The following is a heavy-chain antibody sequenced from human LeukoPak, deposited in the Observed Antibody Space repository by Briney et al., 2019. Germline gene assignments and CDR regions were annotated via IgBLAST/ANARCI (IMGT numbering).Heavy chain of an antibody. Sequence: TGGSLRLSCAASGFTFSGYAMSWVRQAPGKGLEWGSTITRGGAGTYYADSVKGGFTISRDNSKNTLYLRVNSLRAEDTAVYYCARDHPNCVGTDCLLFDYWGQGTLVTVSS. CDR1: GFTFSGYA. J-gene: IGHJ4*02. D-gene: IGHD2-21*01. V-gene: IGHV3-23*01. CDR3: ARDHPNCVGTDCLLFDY. CDR2: ITRGGAGT.